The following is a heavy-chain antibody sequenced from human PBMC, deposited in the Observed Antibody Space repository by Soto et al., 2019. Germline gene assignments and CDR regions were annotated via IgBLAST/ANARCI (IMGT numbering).Heavy chain of an antibody. CDR3: ARGRFIVVVPAAMYDAFDI. J-gene: IGHJ3*02. CDR1: GYTFTSYG. Sequence: ASVKVSCKASGYTFTSYGISWVRQAPGQGLEWMGWISAYNGNTNYAQKLQGRVTMTTDTSTSTAYMELRSLRSDDTAVYYCARGRFIVVVPAAMYDAFDIWGQGTMVTVS. D-gene: IGHD2-2*01. CDR2: ISAYNGNT. V-gene: IGHV1-18*01.